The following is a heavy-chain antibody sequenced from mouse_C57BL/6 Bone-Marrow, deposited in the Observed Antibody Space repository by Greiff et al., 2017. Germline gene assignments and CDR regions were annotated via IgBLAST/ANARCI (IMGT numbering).Heavy chain of an antibody. D-gene: IGHD2-4*01. Sequence: QVQLQQPGAELVKPGASVKLSCKASGYTFTSYWMHWVKQRPGRGLEWIGRIDPTSGGTKYNEKFKSKATLTVDKASSTAYMQLSSLTSEDSAVYYCAREGNDYDDGSWFAYWGQGTLVTVSA. CDR1: GYTFTSYW. J-gene: IGHJ3*01. CDR2: IDPTSGGT. V-gene: IGHV1-72*01. CDR3: AREGNDYDDGSWFAY.